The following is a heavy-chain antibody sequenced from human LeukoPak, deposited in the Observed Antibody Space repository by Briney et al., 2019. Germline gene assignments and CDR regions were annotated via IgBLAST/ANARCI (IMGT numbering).Heavy chain of an antibody. CDR3: ARDVYYHDSSGTGAFDI. Sequence: GGSLRLSCAVSRFTFSTYWMSWVRQAPGKGLEWVANIKQGGSEKYYVDSVKGRFTISRDNAKNSLYLQMNSLRAEDTAVYYCARDVYYHDSSGTGAFDIWGQGTKVTVSS. CDR1: RFTFSTYW. J-gene: IGHJ3*02. CDR2: IKQGGSEK. D-gene: IGHD3-22*01. V-gene: IGHV3-7*01.